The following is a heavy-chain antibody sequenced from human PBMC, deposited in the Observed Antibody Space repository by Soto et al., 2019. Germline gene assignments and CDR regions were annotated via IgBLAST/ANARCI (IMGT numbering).Heavy chain of an antibody. D-gene: IGHD6-19*01. CDR2: SRNKANSYTT. J-gene: IGHJ3*02. V-gene: IGHV3-72*01. CDR3: ARGIAVAPGAFDI. Sequence: GGSLRLSCAASGFTFSDHYTDWVRQAPGKGLEWVARSRNKANSYTTEYAAPVKGRVTISRDDSKNSLYLQMNSLKTEDTAVYYCARGIAVAPGAFDIWGHGTMVTVSS. CDR1: GFTFSDHY.